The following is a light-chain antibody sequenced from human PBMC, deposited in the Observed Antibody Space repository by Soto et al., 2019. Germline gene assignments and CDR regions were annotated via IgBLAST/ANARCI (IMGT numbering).Light chain of an antibody. J-gene: IGKJ4*01. V-gene: IGKV3D-15*01. CDR2: GAS. CDR1: QSIRTN. CDR3: QQYNNWPPNLT. Sequence: EIVLTQSPATLSVSPGERATLSCRASQSIRTNLAWYQQKPGQAPRLLIYGASTRATGIPARFSGSGSGTEFTLTISSLQSEDFAVYYCQQYNNWPPNLTFGGGTKVDIK.